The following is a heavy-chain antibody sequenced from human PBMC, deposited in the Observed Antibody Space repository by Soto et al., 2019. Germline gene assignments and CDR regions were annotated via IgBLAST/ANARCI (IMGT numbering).Heavy chain of an antibody. J-gene: IGHJ4*02. Sequence: PGGSLRLSCAASGFTFSSYAMSWVRQAPGKGLEWVSAISGSGGSTYYADSVKGRFTISRDNSKNTLYLQMNSLRAEDTAVYYCAKGYKGSSGLRRLYYFDYWGQGTLVTVSS. CDR3: AKGYKGSSGLRRLYYFDY. D-gene: IGHD6-19*01. CDR1: GFTFSSYA. V-gene: IGHV3-23*01. CDR2: ISGSGGST.